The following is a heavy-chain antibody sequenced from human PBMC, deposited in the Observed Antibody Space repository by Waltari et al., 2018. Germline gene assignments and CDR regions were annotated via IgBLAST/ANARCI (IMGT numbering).Heavy chain of an antibody. D-gene: IGHD5-12*01. J-gene: IGHJ6*02. CDR1: GGSISSGGYY. CDR2: IYYSGST. Sequence: QVQLQESGPGLVKPSQTLSLTCTVSGGSISSGGYYWSWIRQHPGKGLEWIGYIYYSGSTNYTPSLKSRVTIAVDTSKNQFSLKLSSVTAADTAVYYCARGVEMATIGMDVWGQGTTVTVSS. V-gene: IGHV4-61*08. CDR3: ARGVEMATIGMDV.